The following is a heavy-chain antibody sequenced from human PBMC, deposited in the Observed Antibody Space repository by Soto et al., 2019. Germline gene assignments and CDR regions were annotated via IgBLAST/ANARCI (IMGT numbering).Heavy chain of an antibody. V-gene: IGHV4-31*03. J-gene: IGHJ5*02. CDR2: IYSSGNT. Sequence: QVQLQESGPGLLKPSQTLSLTCSVSGGSISSGSYYWSWIRQLPGKGLAWIGYIYSSGNTHYNPSLKSRVTISVDTSKNQFSLKLSSVTAADTAVYYCARDGSGDWNTWFDPWGQGTLVTVSS. D-gene: IGHD2-21*02. CDR3: ARDGSGDWNTWFDP. CDR1: GGSISSGSYY.